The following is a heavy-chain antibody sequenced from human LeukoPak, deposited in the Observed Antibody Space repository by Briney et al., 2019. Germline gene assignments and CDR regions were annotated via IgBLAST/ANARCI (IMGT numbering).Heavy chain of an antibody. D-gene: IGHD3-16*02. J-gene: IGHJ4*02. Sequence: ASVEVSCKASGYTFTSYYMHWVREAPGQGLEWMGIINPSGGSTSYAQKFQGRVTMTRDTSTSTVYMELSSLRSEDTAVYYCARVDRSKCQIDYWGQGTLVTVSS. CDR2: INPSGGST. V-gene: IGHV1-46*01. CDR1: GYTFTSYY. CDR3: ARVDRSKCQIDY.